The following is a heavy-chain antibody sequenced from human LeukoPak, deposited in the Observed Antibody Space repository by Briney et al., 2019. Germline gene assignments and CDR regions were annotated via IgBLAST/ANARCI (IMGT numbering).Heavy chain of an antibody. CDR2: ISTTTGYT. CDR3: ARARLATGYYFDC. CDR1: GFSFSDYY. J-gene: IGHJ4*01. D-gene: IGHD3-9*01. Sequence: GGSLSLSCAASGFSFSDYYMGWIRQPPGKGLEWVSYISTTTGYTNYADSVKGRFSISRDNAKNSLSLQMNSLRAEDTALYYCARARLATGYYFDCWGPGTLVTVSS. V-gene: IGHV3-11*05.